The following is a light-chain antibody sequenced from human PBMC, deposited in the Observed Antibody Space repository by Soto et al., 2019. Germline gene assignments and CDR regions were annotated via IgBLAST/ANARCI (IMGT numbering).Light chain of an antibody. CDR1: QSISSW. V-gene: IGKV1-5*03. CDR2: KAS. CDR3: HQYNDFPWT. Sequence: DIQMTQSPSTLSTSVGDRVTITCLASQSISSWLAWYQQKPWKAPKLLIYKASSLESGVPSRFSGSGSETECTRSISSLQPCDFSTSYCHQYNDFPWTFGQGTKVEIK. J-gene: IGKJ1*01.